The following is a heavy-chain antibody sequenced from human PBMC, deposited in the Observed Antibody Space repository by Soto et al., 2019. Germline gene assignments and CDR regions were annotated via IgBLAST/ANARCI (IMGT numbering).Heavy chain of an antibody. V-gene: IGHV5-51*01. CDR2: IYPGDSDT. J-gene: IGHJ6*02. D-gene: IGHD5-18*01. Sequence: GESLKISCNGSGYSFTSYWIGWVRQMPGKGLEWMGIIYPGDSDTRYSPSFQGQVTISADKSISTAYLQWSSLKASDTAMYYCARGPVDTAMDYYYYYGMDVWGQGTTVTVSS. CDR3: ARGPVDTAMDYYYYYGMDV. CDR1: GYSFTSYW.